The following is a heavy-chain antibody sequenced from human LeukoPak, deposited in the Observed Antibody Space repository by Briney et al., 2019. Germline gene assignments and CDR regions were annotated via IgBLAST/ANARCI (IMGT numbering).Heavy chain of an antibody. Sequence: PGGPLRLSCAASGFTFDDYAMHWVRQAPGKGLEWVSLISGDGGSTYYADSVKGRFTISRDNSKNSLYLQMNSLRTEDTALYYCAKDGNSGSYYGYYGMDVWGQGTTVTVSS. CDR2: ISGDGGST. J-gene: IGHJ6*02. V-gene: IGHV3-43*02. CDR3: AKDGNSGSYYGYYGMDV. CDR1: GFTFDDYA. D-gene: IGHD1-26*01.